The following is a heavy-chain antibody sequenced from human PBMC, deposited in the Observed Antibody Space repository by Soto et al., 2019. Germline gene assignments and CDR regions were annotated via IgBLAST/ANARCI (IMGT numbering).Heavy chain of an antibody. CDR3: ATAKVVRGVIFQD. CDR2: VHPSGTT. V-gene: IGHV4-34*01. Sequence: QVQLQQWGAGLLQPSETLSLTCAVYGGSSSNSYWSWIRQPPGKGLEWIGEVHPSGTTNYNPSLESRVTISLDKSKNQFSLKLSSVTAADTAVYYCATAKVVRGVIFQDWGQGTLVTVSS. D-gene: IGHD3-10*01. CDR1: GGSSSNSY. J-gene: IGHJ4*02.